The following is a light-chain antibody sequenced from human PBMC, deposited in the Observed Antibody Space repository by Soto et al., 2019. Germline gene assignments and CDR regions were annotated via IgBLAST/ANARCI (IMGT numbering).Light chain of an antibody. V-gene: IGLV2-14*03. Sequence: QSALTQPASVSGSPGQSITISCTGTSSDIGGYAFVSWYQHHPGKAPKLMIYDVINRPSGVSNRFSGSKSGNTASLTISGLPAEDEADYYCSSYTSRSTVVVGGGTKLTVL. CDR3: SSYTSRSTVV. CDR2: DVI. CDR1: SSDIGGYAF. J-gene: IGLJ2*01.